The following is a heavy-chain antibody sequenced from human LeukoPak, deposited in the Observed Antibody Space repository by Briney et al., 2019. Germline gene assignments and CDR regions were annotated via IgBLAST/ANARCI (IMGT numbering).Heavy chain of an antibody. CDR2: IYYSGST. V-gene: IGHV4-61*01. J-gene: IGHJ4*02. D-gene: IGHD1-1*01. CDR1: GCSVSSGSYY. Sequence: KPSATLSITCTVSGCSVSSGSYYWSWNRQPPGKELEWIGYIYYSGSTNYNPSLKSRVTISVDTSKNQFSLKLSSVTAADTAVYYCAANEGSDLDYWGQGTLVTVSS. CDR3: AANEGSDLDY.